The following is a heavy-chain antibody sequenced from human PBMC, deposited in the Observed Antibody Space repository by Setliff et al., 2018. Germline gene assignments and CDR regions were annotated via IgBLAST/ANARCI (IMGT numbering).Heavy chain of an antibody. D-gene: IGHD3-22*01. CDR1: GGTFSRSA. V-gene: IGHV1-69*13. CDR3: ARGPQKFYSDTSGYYYDALYYYYMDV. CDR2: IIPIFGTP. Sequence: EASVKVSCKASGGTFSRSAISWVRQAPGQGLEWMGGIIPIFGTPTYAQKFQGRVTIIADESTSTTYMELSSLRSEDTAVYYCARGPQKFYSDTSGYYYDALYYYYMDVWGKGTTVTVSS. J-gene: IGHJ6*03.